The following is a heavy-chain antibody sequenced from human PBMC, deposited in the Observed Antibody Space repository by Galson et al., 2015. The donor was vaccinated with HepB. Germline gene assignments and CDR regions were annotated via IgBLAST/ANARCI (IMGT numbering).Heavy chain of an antibody. CDR3: VVGLDY. CDR1: GFSFSSYS. V-gene: IGHV3-64D*06. CDR2: INNDGNNT. Sequence: SLRLSCAGSGFSFSSYSIHWVRQAPGKGLTYVSVINNDGNNTYYADLVEGRFTISRDNSKNTLYLQMTSLRVEDTAVYFCVVGLDYWGQGTHVTVSS. J-gene: IGHJ4*02. D-gene: IGHD1-26*01.